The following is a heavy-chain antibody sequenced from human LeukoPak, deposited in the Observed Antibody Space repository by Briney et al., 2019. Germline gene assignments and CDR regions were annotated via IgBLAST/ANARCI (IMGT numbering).Heavy chain of an antibody. D-gene: IGHD6-19*01. CDR2: IWYDGSNK. Sequence: GGPLRLSCAASGFTFSSYGMHWVRQAPGKGLEWVAVIWYDGSNKYYADSVKGRFTISRDNSKNTLYLQMNSLRAEDTAVYYCARGPSDSSGWYADFDYWGQGTLVTVSS. J-gene: IGHJ4*02. CDR3: ARGPSDSSGWYADFDY. V-gene: IGHV3-33*01. CDR1: GFTFSSYG.